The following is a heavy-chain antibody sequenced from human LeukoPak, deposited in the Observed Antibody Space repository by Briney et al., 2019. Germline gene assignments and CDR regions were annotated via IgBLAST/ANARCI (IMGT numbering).Heavy chain of an antibody. CDR2: ISGDEIWT. J-gene: IGHJ3*02. CDR1: GFTFGKYW. CDR3: AREYNSGPKQTDAFDI. D-gene: IGHD3-22*01. V-gene: IGHV3-74*01. Sequence: GGSLRLSCVASGFTFGKYWMHWVRQTPGKGLVWVSRISGDEIWTSYADSVKGRFIISRDNAKNTVYLQMSSLRTEDTAVYYCAREYNSGPKQTDAFDIWGQGTMVTVSS.